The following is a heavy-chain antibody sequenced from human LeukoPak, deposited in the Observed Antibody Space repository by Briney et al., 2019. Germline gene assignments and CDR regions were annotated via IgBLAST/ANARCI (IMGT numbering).Heavy chain of an antibody. J-gene: IGHJ4*02. D-gene: IGHD2-15*01. Sequence: SETLSLTCAVYGGSFSGYYWSWIRQPPGKGLEWIGEINHSGGTNYNPSLKSRVTISVDTSKNQFSLKLSSVTAADTAVYYCARGFGYCSGGSCYLGIFDYWGQGTLVTVSS. CDR1: GGSFSGYY. CDR3: ARGFGYCSGGSCYLGIFDY. V-gene: IGHV4-34*01. CDR2: INHSGGT.